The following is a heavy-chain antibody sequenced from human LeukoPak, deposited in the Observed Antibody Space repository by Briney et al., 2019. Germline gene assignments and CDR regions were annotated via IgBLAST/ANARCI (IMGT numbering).Heavy chain of an antibody. J-gene: IGHJ6*03. CDR3: ARVSRYYYDSSGSALLYYYMDV. V-gene: IGHV1-69*02. Sequence: SVKVSCKASGGTFSSYTISWVRQAPGQGLEWMGRIIPILGIANYAQKFQGRVTITADKSTSTAYMELSSLRSEDTAVYYCARVSRYYYDSSGSALLYYYMDVWGKGTTVTVSS. CDR2: IIPILGIA. CDR1: GGTFSSYT. D-gene: IGHD3-22*01.